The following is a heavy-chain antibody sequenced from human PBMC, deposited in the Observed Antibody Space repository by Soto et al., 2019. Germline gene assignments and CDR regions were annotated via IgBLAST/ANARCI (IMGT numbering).Heavy chain of an antibody. V-gene: IGHV3-74*01. J-gene: IGHJ2*01. CDR1: GFTFSSCW. CDR3: ARDAVAATWYFDL. D-gene: IGHD6-19*01. Sequence: EVQLVESGGGLVQPGGSLRLSCAASGFTFSSCWMHWVRQGPGMGLEWVARMNTDGTNTGYADSVTGRFTISRDNDKNTWYLQMASLRVEDTAVYFCARDAVAATWYFDLWGRGTLVTVSS. CDR2: MNTDGTNT.